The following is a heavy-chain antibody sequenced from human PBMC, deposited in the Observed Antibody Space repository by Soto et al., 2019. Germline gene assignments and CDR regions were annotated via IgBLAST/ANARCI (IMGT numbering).Heavy chain of an antibody. CDR1: GASISSRSSY. D-gene: IGHD3-9*01. Sequence: PSETLSLTCIVSGASISSRSSYWGWIRQPPGKGLEWVGTFYSGSTYYNPSLKSRATMSVDTSKNQFSLKLSSVTAADTAVYYCARDSSRYFDWLYYFDYWGQGTLVTVSS. CDR2: FYSGST. J-gene: IGHJ4*02. V-gene: IGHV4-39*07. CDR3: ARDSSRYFDWLYYFDY.